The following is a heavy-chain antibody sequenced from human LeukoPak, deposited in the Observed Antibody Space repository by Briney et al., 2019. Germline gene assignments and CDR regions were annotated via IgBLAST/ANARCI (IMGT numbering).Heavy chain of an antibody. CDR3: ARVPERRFLEWLPLNY. CDR2: INPNSGGT. Sequence: ASVRVSSKASGYTFTVYYMHWVRQAPGQGLEWMGWINPNSGGTNYAQKFQGRVTMTRDTSISTAYMELSRLRSDDTAVYYCARVPERRFLEWLPLNYWAQGTLVTVSS. J-gene: IGHJ4*02. D-gene: IGHD3-3*01. CDR1: GYTFTVYY. V-gene: IGHV1-2*02.